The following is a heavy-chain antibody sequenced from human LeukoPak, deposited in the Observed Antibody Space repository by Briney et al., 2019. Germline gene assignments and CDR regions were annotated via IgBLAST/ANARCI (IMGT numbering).Heavy chain of an antibody. D-gene: IGHD3-3*01. Sequence: PSETLSLTFAVYGGSFSWYYWGLIRQPPGKGLEMSVEFNHSESTNYNQSIKSRVTISVATSKNQFSLKLSSVTAADTAVYYCAREDFWSGYNYTNSFDYWGQGTLVTVSS. CDR1: GGSFSWYY. CDR3: AREDFWSGYNYTNSFDY. J-gene: IGHJ4*02. CDR2: FNHSEST. V-gene: IGHV4-34*01.